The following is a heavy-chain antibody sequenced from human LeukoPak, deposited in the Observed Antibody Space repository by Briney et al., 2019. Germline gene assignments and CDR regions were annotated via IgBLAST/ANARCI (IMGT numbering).Heavy chain of an antibody. D-gene: IGHD3-10*01. J-gene: IGHJ4*02. CDR2: IYHSGST. Sequence: SETLSLTCPVAGGSISSHYWSWIRPPPGKGLEWIGYIYHSGSTNYNPSLKSRVTISVDMSKNQFSLKLSSVTAADTAVYYCARDSPLRQLDFWGQGTLVTVSS. V-gene: IGHV4-59*11. CDR3: ARDSPLRQLDF. CDR1: GGSISSHY.